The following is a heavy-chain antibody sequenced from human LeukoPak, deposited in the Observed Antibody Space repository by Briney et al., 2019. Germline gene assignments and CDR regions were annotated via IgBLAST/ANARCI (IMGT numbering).Heavy chain of an antibody. V-gene: IGHV4-34*01. CDR2: INHSGST. J-gene: IGHJ4*02. D-gene: IGHD3-22*01. Sequence: PSETLSLTCAVYGGSFSGYYWSWIRQPPGQGLEWIGEINHSGSTNYNPSLKSRVTISVDTSKNQFSLKLSSVTAADTAVYYCARGYRGVYYYDSSGYYNDYWGQGTLVTVSS. CDR1: GGSFSGYY. CDR3: ARGYRGVYYYDSSGYYNDY.